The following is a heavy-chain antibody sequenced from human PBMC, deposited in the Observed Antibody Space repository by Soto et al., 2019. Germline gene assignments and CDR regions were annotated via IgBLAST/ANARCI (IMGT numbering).Heavy chain of an antibody. D-gene: IGHD2-2*01. CDR1: GYTFTSYY. CDR2: INPSGGST. Sequence: ASVNVSCKSSGYTFTSYYMHWVRQAPGQGLEWMGIINPSGGSTSYAQKFQGRVTMTRDTSTSTVYMELSSLRSEDTAVYYCARYRSSTSRPSWFDPWGQGTLVTVSS. CDR3: ARYRSSTSRPSWFDP. J-gene: IGHJ5*02. V-gene: IGHV1-46*01.